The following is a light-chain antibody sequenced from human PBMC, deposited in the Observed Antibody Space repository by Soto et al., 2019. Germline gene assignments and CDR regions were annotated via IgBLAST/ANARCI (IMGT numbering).Light chain of an antibody. CDR1: HSISGNF. J-gene: IGKJ3*01. V-gene: IGKV3-20*01. Sequence: EIVLTPSPGTLSLSPGERATLSCRASHSISGNFLAWYQQRPGQAPRLLIYGASSRATGIPDRFSGSGSGTDFTLTISRLEPEDFAVYYCQQYRTFGPGTKVDIK. CDR3: QQYRT. CDR2: GAS.